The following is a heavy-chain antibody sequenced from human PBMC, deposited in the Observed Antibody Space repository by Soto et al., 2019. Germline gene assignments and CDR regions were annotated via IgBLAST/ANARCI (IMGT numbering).Heavy chain of an antibody. Sequence: EVQLVESGGGLVQPGRSLRLSCAASGFTFDDYAMHWVRQGPGKGLEWVSGINWNSCSIGYGDSVKGRFAISRDNAKSSLHLQMNSLSAEDTAFYYCVKDESINWYSGHFRHWGQGTLVTVSS. J-gene: IGHJ1*01. CDR2: INWNSCSI. V-gene: IGHV3-9*01. CDR3: VKDESINWYSGHFRH. D-gene: IGHD6-13*01. CDR1: GFTFDDYA.